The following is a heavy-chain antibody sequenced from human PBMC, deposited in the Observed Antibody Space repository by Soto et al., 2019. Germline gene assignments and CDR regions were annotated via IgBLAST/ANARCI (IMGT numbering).Heavy chain of an antibody. Sequence: GGSLRLSCAASGFTFSSYSMNWVRQAPGKGLEWVSSISSSSSYIYYADSVKGRFTISRDNAKNSLYLQMNSLRAEDTAVYYCAREMVYCSGGSCYSGAFDIWGQGTMVTVSS. CDR1: GFTFSSYS. CDR3: AREMVYCSGGSCYSGAFDI. V-gene: IGHV3-21*01. J-gene: IGHJ3*02. CDR2: ISSSSSYI. D-gene: IGHD2-15*01.